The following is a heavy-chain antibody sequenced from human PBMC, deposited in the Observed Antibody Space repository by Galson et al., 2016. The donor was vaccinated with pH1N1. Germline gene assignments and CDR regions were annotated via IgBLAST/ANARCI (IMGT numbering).Heavy chain of an antibody. J-gene: IGHJ5*02. CDR1: GFTFSSFG. D-gene: IGHD2-15*01. V-gene: IGHV3-30*18. CDR3: AKATEFCRGGSCYANWFDP. Sequence: SLRLSCAASGFTFSSFGMHWVRQAPGKGLEWVAVIPYDGRNEYYADSVKGRFALSRDNSKNTMYMQMNSLRPEDTAMYYCAKATEFCRGGSCYANWFDPWGQGTLVTVSS. CDR2: IPYDGRNE.